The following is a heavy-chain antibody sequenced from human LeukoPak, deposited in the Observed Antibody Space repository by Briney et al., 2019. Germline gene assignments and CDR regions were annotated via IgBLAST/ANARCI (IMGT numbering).Heavy chain of an antibody. V-gene: IGHV3-23*01. Sequence: GGSLRLSCAASGITFSTYAVSWVRQAPGKGLEWVSAISGAFSSTYYADSVKGRFTISRDISKNTVHLQMNSLRAEDTAVYYCAKDPSFRPGYFDYWGQGTLATVSS. J-gene: IGHJ4*02. CDR1: GITFSTYA. CDR3: AKDPSFRPGYFDY. CDR2: ISGAFSST.